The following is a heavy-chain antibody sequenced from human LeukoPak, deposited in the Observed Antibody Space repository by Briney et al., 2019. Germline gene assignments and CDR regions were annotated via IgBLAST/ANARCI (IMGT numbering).Heavy chain of an antibody. J-gene: IGHJ6*03. Sequence: GGSLRLSCAGSGFTFSYDGLSWVRQAPGKGLEWVSPITGSGAATYYADSTKGRFTISRDNSKNTLYLQMNSLRVEDTAVYYCARGLYGSGSYYYYYYMDVWGKGTTVTISS. V-gene: IGHV3-23*01. CDR2: ITGSGAAT. CDR1: GFTFSYDG. D-gene: IGHD3-10*01. CDR3: ARGLYGSGSYYYYYYMDV.